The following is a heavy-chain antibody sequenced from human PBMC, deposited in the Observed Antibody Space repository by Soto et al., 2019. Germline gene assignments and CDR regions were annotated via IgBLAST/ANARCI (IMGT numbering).Heavy chain of an antibody. D-gene: IGHD3-16*01. CDR1: GFTFSNYD. CDR2: ITTGDDT. CDR3: ARVAQDFGALDI. V-gene: IGHV3-13*01. J-gene: IGHJ3*02. Sequence: GGSLRLSCAASGFTFSNYDMHWVRQVTGKGLEWVSYITTGDDTSYPDSVQGRFTISRENAKNSLYLQMNNLRAGDTAIYYCARVAQDFGALDIWGQGTTVTVSS.